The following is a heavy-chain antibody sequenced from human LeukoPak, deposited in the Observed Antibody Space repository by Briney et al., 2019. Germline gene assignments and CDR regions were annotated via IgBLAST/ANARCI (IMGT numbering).Heavy chain of an antibody. CDR2: INHSGST. CDR1: GGSISSSSYY. D-gene: IGHD1-26*01. Sequence: SETLSLTCTVSGGSISSSSYYWGWIRQPPGKGLEWIGEINHSGSTNYNPSLKSRVTISVDTSKNQFSLKLSSVTAADTAVYYCAKIVGATNGAFDIWGQGTMVTVSS. V-gene: IGHV4-39*07. CDR3: AKIVGATNGAFDI. J-gene: IGHJ3*02.